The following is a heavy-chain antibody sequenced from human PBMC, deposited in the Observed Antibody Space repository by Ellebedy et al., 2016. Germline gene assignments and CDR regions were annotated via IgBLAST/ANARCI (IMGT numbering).Heavy chain of an antibody. V-gene: IGHV1-69*13. Sequence: SVKVSXXASGGTFSSYAISWVRQAPGQGLEWMGGIIPIFGTANYAQKFQGRVTITADESTSTAYMELSSLRSEDTAVYYCARYGWLAGGSYDWYFDLWGRGTLVTVSS. CDR1: GGTFSSYA. CDR3: ARYGWLAGGSYDWYFDL. J-gene: IGHJ2*01. CDR2: IIPIFGTA. D-gene: IGHD1-26*01.